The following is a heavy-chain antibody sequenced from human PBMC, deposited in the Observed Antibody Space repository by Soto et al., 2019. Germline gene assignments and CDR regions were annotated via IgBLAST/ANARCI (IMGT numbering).Heavy chain of an antibody. CDR3: VRDAGTSPYDY. V-gene: IGHV3-66*01. J-gene: IGHJ4*02. D-gene: IGHD1-7*01. Sequence: PVKGRFTISRDTSKNTLHLQMNSLRVEDTAVYYCVRDAGTSPYDYWGPRTLVTVSS.